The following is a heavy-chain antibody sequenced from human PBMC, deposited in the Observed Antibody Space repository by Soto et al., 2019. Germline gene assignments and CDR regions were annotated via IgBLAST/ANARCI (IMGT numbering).Heavy chain of an antibody. Sequence: GGSLRLSCAASGFTFSSYGMHWVRQAPGKGLEWVAVIWYDGSNKYYADSVKGRFTISRDNSKNTLYLQMNSLRAEDTAVYYCARDAFGYDFWSGYYIGYYYGMDVWGQGTTVTLSS. CDR3: ARDAFGYDFWSGYYIGYYYGMDV. CDR2: IWYDGSNK. D-gene: IGHD3-3*01. V-gene: IGHV3-33*08. J-gene: IGHJ6*02. CDR1: GFTFSSYG.